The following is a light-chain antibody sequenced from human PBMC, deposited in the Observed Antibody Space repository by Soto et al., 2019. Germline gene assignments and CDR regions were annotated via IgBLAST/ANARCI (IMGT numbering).Light chain of an antibody. CDR1: QSVSTN. Sequence: EIVMTQSPATLSVSPGERATLSCRASQSVSTNLAWYQQKPGQSPRLLIYGASTRATGIPARFSGSGSETECTLTISSLQSEDFAVYYCQQYTNWPQYTFGQGTNLEIK. CDR2: GAS. CDR3: QQYTNWPQYT. J-gene: IGKJ2*01. V-gene: IGKV3-15*01.